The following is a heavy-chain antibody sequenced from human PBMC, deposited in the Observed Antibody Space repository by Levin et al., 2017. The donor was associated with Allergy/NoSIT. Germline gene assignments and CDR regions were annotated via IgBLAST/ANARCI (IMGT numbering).Heavy chain of an antibody. D-gene: IGHD4-17*01. CDR2: IDSIADGGAT. V-gene: IGHV3-15*04. Sequence: GGSLRLSCAASGFTFSRTWMSWVRQTPGKGLEWVGRIDSIADGGATNYAAPVKGRFTISRDDSKNTLYLQIDSLRTEDTGLYYCALGTTVTTCFDNWGQGTRVTVSS. J-gene: IGHJ4*02. CDR1: GFTFSRTW. CDR3: ALGTTVTTCFDN.